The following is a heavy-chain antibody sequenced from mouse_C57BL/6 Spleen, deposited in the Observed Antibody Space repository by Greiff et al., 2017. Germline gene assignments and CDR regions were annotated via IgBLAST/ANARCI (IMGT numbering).Heavy chain of an antibody. Sequence: QVQLQQSGAELVRPGTSVKLSCKASGYTFTSYWMHWVKQRPGQGLEWIGVIDPSDSYTNYNQKFKGKATLTVDTSSSTAYMQLSSLTSEDSAVYYCARTGTVYFDYWGQGTTLTVSS. CDR1: GYTFTSYW. CDR2: IDPSDSYT. CDR3: ARTGTVYFDY. D-gene: IGHD4-1*01. V-gene: IGHV1-59*01. J-gene: IGHJ2*01.